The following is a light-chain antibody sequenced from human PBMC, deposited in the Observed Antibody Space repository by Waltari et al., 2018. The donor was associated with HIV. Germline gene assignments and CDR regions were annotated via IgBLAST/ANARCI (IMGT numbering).Light chain of an antibody. CDR3: QAWDSSIVV. V-gene: IGLV3-1*01. CDR1: TLGDTF. Sequence: SYDLAQTPSVSVSPGQTASITCSGDTLGDTFASWYQQRPGQSPLLIIYQYSKRPSGIPERFSGSNSGNTATLTISGTQAMDEADYYCQAWDSSIVVFGGGTKLTVL. CDR2: QYS. J-gene: IGLJ2*01.